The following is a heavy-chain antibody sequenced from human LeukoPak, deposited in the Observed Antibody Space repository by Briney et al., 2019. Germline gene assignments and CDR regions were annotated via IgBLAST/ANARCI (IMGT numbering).Heavy chain of an antibody. CDR3: ARGRLSYFDY. V-gene: IGHV4-59*01. Sequence: SGTLSLTCTVSGGSISSYYLSWIRQPPGKGLEWIGYIYYSGSTNYNPSLKSRVTISVDTSKDQFSLKLSSVTAADTAVYYCARGRLSYFDYWGQGTLVTVSS. D-gene: IGHD3-16*02. J-gene: IGHJ4*02. CDR2: IYYSGST. CDR1: GGSISSYY.